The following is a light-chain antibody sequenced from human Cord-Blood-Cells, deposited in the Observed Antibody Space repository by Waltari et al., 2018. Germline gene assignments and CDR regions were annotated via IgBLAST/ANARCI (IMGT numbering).Light chain of an antibody. CDR3: MRSIQLPPT. J-gene: IGKJ2*01. CDR2: EVS. CDR1: QSLLHSAGKTY. Sequence: DIVMTQTPLSLSVTPGQPASISCKSSQSLLHSAGKTYLYWYLQKPGQSPQLLIYEVSNRFCGVPDRFSGSGSGTDFTMKMSRVEAEDVGVYYCMRSIQLPPTFGQETKLEIK. V-gene: IGKV2D-29*02.